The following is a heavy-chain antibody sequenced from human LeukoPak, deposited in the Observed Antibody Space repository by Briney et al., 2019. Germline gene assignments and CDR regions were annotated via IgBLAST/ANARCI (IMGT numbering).Heavy chain of an antibody. Sequence: SVTVSCTASGGTFSIYAISWVRQAPGQGLEWMGGIIPIFGTANYAQKFQGRVTITADESTSTAYMELSSLRSEDTAVYYCASAVGEIMAKRRYYYYYGMDVWGQGTTVTVSS. CDR3: ASAVGEIMAKRRYYYYYGMDV. V-gene: IGHV1-69*13. D-gene: IGHD3-16*01. CDR2: IIPIFGTA. CDR1: GGTFSIYA. J-gene: IGHJ6*02.